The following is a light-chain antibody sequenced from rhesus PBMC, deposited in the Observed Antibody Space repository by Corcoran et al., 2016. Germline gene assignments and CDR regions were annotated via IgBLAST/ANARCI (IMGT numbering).Light chain of an antibody. CDR2: AAS. J-gene: IGKJ2*01. CDR3: QQYDDLPYS. Sequence: DIQMTQSPSSLSASVGDKVTITCHASQGISSWLARSQQKPGKAPKPLIYAASRLQSGVPSRFSGSGSGTDYTLPLSSLQPEDFATYSFQQYDDLPYSFCQGTKVDIK. CDR1: QGISSW. V-gene: IGKV1-19*01.